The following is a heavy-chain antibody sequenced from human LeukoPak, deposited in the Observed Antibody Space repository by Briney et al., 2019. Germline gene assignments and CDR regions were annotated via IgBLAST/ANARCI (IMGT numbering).Heavy chain of an antibody. V-gene: IGHV4-59*03. D-gene: IGHD3-22*01. CDR3: AGDDSGYYFRDH. Sequence: SETLSLTCTVSGGSITTSYWSWIRQPPGKGLEWIGYIYCTGRTYYNPSLKRRLTISLDTSKNQFSLRLSSVTAADTAVYYCAGDDSGYYFRDHWGQGTLVTVSS. CDR1: GGSITTSY. CDR2: IYCTGRT. J-gene: IGHJ4*02.